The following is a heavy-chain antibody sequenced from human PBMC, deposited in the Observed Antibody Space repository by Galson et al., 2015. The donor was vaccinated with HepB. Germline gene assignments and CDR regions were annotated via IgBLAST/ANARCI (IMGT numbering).Heavy chain of an antibody. D-gene: IGHD3-10*02. CDR2: IIPIFGTA. V-gene: IGHV1-69*13. CDR3: ARDPGLPVRGFGI. J-gene: IGHJ3*02. CDR1: GGTFGNYD. Sequence: SVKVSCKASGGTFGNYDISWVRQAPGQGLEWMGGIIPIFGTANYAQKFQGRVTITADESTRTVYMDLSSLRSEDTALYYCARDPGLPVRGFGIWGQGTMVTVSS.